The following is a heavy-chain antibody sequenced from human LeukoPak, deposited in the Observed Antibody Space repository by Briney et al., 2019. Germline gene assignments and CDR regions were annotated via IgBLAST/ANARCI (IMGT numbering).Heavy chain of an antibody. J-gene: IGHJ6*02. V-gene: IGHV3-66*01. Sequence: PGGSLRLSCAATGFTVSTNYLTSVRQSPGKGLEWVSIIYGGGYTQYGDSVKGRFTISRDNSKNTLYLQMNSLRLEDTAVYYCARADVWGQGNTGTVSS. CDR1: GFTVSTNY. CDR2: IYGGGYT. CDR3: ARADV.